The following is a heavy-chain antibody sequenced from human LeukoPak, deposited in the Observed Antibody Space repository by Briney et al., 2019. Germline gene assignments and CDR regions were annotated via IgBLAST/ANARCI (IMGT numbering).Heavy chain of an antibody. CDR3: ARGALGRYYYYGMDV. V-gene: IGHV1-46*01. CDR2: INPSGGST. CDR1: GYTFTSYY. D-gene: IGHD3-16*02. J-gene: IGHJ6*02. Sequence: ASVKVSCKASGYTFTSYYMHWVRQAPGQGLEWMGIINPSGGSTSYAQKFQGRVTMTRDTSTSTAYMELRSLRSDDTAVYYCARGALGRYYYYGMDVWGQGTTVTVSS.